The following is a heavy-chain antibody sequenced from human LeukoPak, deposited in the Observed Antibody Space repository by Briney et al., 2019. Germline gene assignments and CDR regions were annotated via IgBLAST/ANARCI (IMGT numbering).Heavy chain of an antibody. V-gene: IGHV1-2*02. CDR3: ARVVSGSYLDY. J-gene: IGHJ4*02. CDR2: INPNSGGT. D-gene: IGHD1-26*01. Sequence: ASVKVSCKASGYTFTGSYMHWVRQAPGQGLEWMGWINPNSGGTNYAQKFQGRVTMTRDTSISTAYMELSRLRSDDTAVYYRARVVSGSYLDYWGQGTLVTVSS. CDR1: GYTFTGSY.